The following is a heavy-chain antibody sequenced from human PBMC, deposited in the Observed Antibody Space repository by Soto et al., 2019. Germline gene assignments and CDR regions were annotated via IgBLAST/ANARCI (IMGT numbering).Heavy chain of an antibody. V-gene: IGHV3-74*01. J-gene: IGHJ6*03. CDR1: GFTFSSYW. CDR2: INSDGSST. D-gene: IGHD3-3*01. CDR3: ARARLRFLEWSDYYYYYYMDV. Sequence: GGSLRLSCAASGFTFSSYWMHWVRQAPGKGLVWVSRINSDGSSTSYADSVKGRFTISRDNAKNTLYLQMNSLRAEDTAVYYCARARLRFLEWSDYYYYYYMDVWGKGTTVTVSS.